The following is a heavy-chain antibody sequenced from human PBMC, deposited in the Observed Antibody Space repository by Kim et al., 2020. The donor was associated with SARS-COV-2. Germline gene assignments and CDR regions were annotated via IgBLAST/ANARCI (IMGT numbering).Heavy chain of an antibody. J-gene: IGHJ6*02. Sequence: SVKVSCKASGGTFSSYAISWVRQAPGQGLEWMGGIIPIFGTANYAQKFQGRVTITADKSTSTAYMELSSLRSEDTAVYYCARGAEGTMVRGLGMDVWGQGTTVTVSS. CDR2: IIPIFGTA. D-gene: IGHD3-10*01. V-gene: IGHV1-69*06. CDR3: ARGAEGTMVRGLGMDV. CDR1: GGTFSSYA.